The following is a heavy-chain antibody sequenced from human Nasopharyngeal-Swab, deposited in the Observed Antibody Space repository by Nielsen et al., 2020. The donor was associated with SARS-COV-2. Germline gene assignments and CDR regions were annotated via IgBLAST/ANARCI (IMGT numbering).Heavy chain of an antibody. CDR1: GFGFSAFA. CDR3: AKKYGARGWYVGLDY. D-gene: IGHD6-19*01. Sequence: GGPLRLSCAASGFGFSAFAMSWVPQAPGKGLEWVSAAGGNDGSTFYADSVRGRFTISRDNSKNTLYLQMNSLRAEDTALYYCAKKYGARGWYVGLDYWGQGTQVTVSS. CDR2: AGGNDGST. V-gene: IGHV3-23*01. J-gene: IGHJ4*02.